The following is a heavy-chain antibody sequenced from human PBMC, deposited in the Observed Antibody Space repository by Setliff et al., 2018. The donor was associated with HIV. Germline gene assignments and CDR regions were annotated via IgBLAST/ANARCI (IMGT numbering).Heavy chain of an antibody. CDR2: IKQDGSEK. CDR1: GFRFSTYW. V-gene: IGHV3-7*01. Sequence: PGGSLRLSCAASGFRFSTYWMTWVRQAPGKGLEWVANIKQDGSEKYYVDSVKGRFTLSGDNAKNSLYLQMNSLRAEDTAVYYCARVFWYGLPQIYYYMDVWGKGTTVTVSS. D-gene: IGHD2-8*02. CDR3: ARVFWYGLPQIYYYMDV. J-gene: IGHJ6*03.